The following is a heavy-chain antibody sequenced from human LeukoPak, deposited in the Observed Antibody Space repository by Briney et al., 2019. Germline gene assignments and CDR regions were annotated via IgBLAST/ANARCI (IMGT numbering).Heavy chain of an antibody. CDR3: ASDFTQGGGLLEY. Sequence: PSETLSLTCTVAGGSISSRYWTWIRRPPGRGLEWIGYASVTGNPDYTLSLKSRVTISVDTSKNQFSLRLTSVTAADTAIYYCASDFTQGGGLLEYWGQGLLVTVS. V-gene: IGHV4-59*11. J-gene: IGHJ4*02. D-gene: IGHD3-16*01. CDR2: ASVTGNP. CDR1: GGSISSRY.